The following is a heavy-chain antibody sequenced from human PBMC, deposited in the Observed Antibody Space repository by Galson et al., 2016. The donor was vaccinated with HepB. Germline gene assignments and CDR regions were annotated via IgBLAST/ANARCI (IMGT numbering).Heavy chain of an antibody. CDR3: ARDVTVAGTVLDY. Sequence: SLRLSCAASGFTFSRYGMHWVRQAPGKGLEWVAVIWYDGNNKYYADSVKGRFTISRDNSKKTLYLQMNSLRGEDTAVYYCARDVTVAGTVLDYWGQGILVTVSS. V-gene: IGHV3-33*01. CDR2: IWYDGNNK. J-gene: IGHJ4*02. CDR1: GFTFSRYG. D-gene: IGHD4-23*01.